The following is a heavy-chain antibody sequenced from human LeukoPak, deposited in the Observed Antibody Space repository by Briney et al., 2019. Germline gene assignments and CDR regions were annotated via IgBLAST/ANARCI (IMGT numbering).Heavy chain of an antibody. CDR1: GFTFDDYA. J-gene: IGHJ4*02. V-gene: IGHV3-43*02. D-gene: IGHD6-19*01. CDR2: ISGDGGST. CDR3: AKDKDSSGHFDY. Sequence: GGSLRLSCAASGFTFDDYAMHWVRQAPGKGLECVSLISGDGGSTYYADSVKGRFTISRDNSKNSLYLQMNSLRTEDTALYYCAKDKDSSGHFDYWGQGTLVTVPS.